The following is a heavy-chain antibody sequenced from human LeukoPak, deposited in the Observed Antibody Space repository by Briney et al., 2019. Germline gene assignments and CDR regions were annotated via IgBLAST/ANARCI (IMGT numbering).Heavy chain of an antibody. Sequence: GESLRLSWAASGFNFSSYSMNWVRQAPGKGLEWVSSISSSSSYIYYADSVKGRFTISRDNAKNSLYLQMNSLRAEDTAVYYCARAEVDGGAFDIWGQGTMVTVSS. CDR1: GFNFSSYS. CDR3: ARAEVDGGAFDI. J-gene: IGHJ3*02. D-gene: IGHD4-23*01. CDR2: ISSSSSYI. V-gene: IGHV3-21*01.